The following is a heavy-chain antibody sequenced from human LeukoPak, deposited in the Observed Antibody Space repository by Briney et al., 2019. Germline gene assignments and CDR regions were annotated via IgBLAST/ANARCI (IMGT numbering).Heavy chain of an antibody. CDR2: ISYDGSNK. CDR1: GFTFSSFA. Sequence: GGSLRLSCAASGFTFSSFAMHWVRQAPGKGLEWVAVISYDGSNKYYADSVKGRFTISRDNSKNTLYLQMNSLRAEDTAVYYCASSGSYRFDYWGQGTLVTVSS. V-gene: IGHV3-30*04. CDR3: ASSGSYRFDY. D-gene: IGHD1-26*01. J-gene: IGHJ4*02.